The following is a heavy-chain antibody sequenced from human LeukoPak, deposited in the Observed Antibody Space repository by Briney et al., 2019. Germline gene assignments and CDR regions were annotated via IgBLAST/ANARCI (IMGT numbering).Heavy chain of an antibody. V-gene: IGHV4-61*01. J-gene: IGHJ5*02. D-gene: IGHD3-22*01. CDR3: ARWYYYDQNRLDP. CDR1: GGSVSSGNYS. Sequence: PSETLSLTCTVSGGSVSSGNYSWTRSRQAPGKVLVWIGYVYYSGSTNYNPSLKSRLTIPIDTPKNQFSLKLRSVTAADTAVYYCARWYYYDQNRLDPWLQGTLVSVPS. CDR2: VYYSGST.